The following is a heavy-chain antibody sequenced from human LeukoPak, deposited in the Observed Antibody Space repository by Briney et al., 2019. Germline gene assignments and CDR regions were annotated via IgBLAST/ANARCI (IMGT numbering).Heavy chain of an antibody. J-gene: IGHJ4*02. CDR1: GFTFSSYA. CDR3: VPEPMVRGVISPIDY. CDR2: ISGSGGST. D-gene: IGHD3-10*01. V-gene: IGHV3-23*01. Sequence: GGSLRLSCAASGFTFSSYAMSWVRQAPGKGLEWVSAISGSGGSTYYADSVKGRFTISRDNSKNTLYLQMNSLRAEDTAVYYCVPEPMVRGVISPIDYWGQGTLVTVSS.